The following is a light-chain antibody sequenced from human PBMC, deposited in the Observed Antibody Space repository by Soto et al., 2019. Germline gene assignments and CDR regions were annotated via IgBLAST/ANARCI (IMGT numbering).Light chain of an antibody. CDR3: QQYNNWPPDRT. Sequence: EIVMTQSPATLYVSPGERATLSCRASQSVSSNLAWYQQKPGQAPRLLLYGASTRATGIPARFSGSGSGTEFTLTISSLQSEDFAIYFCQQYNNWPPDRTFGQGTKVEIK. CDR2: GAS. CDR1: QSVSSN. J-gene: IGKJ1*01. V-gene: IGKV3-15*01.